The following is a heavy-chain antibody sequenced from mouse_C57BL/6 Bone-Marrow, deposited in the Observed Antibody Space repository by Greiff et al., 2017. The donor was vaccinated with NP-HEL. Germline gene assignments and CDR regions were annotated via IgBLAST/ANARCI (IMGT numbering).Heavy chain of an antibody. CDR2: ISSGSSTI. Sequence: DVHLVESGGGLVKPGGSLKLSCAASGFTFSDYGMHWVRQAPEKGLEWVAYISSGSSTIYYADTVKGRFTISRDNAKNTLFLQMTSLRSEDTAMYYCARDGSSYLYFDYWGQGTTLTVSS. V-gene: IGHV5-17*01. CDR3: ARDGSSYLYFDY. D-gene: IGHD1-1*01. CDR1: GFTFSDYG. J-gene: IGHJ2*01.